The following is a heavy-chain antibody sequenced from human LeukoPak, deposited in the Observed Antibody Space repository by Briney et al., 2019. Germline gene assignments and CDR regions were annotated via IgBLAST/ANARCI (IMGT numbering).Heavy chain of an antibody. CDR3: ARVVADPITIFGVVITNLNWFDP. Sequence: GSSVKVSCKASGGTFSSYAISWVRQAPGQGLEWMGGIIPIFGTANYAQKFQGRVTITADESTSTAYMELSSLRSEDTAVYYCARVVADPITIFGVVITNLNWFDPWGQGTLVTVSS. CDR1: GGTFSSYA. D-gene: IGHD3-3*01. V-gene: IGHV1-69*01. CDR2: IIPIFGTA. J-gene: IGHJ5*02.